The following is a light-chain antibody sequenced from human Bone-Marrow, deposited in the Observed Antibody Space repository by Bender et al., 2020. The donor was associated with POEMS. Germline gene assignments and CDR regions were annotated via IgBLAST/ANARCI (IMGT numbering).Light chain of an antibody. V-gene: IGLV2-14*03. CDR2: DVT. CDR1: SSDIAYFNF. CDR3: QSYDNSLGGWV. J-gene: IGLJ3*02. Sequence: QSALTQPASVSGSPGLSITISCTGTSSDIAYFNFVSCYQQHPGKDPKLIIYDVTNRPSGVSNRFSGSKSGTSASLAITELQAEDEGDYYCQSYDNSLGGWVFGGGTKLTVL.